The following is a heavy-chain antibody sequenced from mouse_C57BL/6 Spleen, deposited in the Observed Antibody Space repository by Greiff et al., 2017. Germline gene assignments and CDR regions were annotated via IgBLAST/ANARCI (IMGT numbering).Heavy chain of an antibody. CDR3: ARYYYGSSYYFDY. D-gene: IGHD1-1*01. CDR1: GYTFTSYG. Sequence: QVQLKQSGAELARPGASVKLSCKASGYTFTSYGISWVKQRTGQGLEWIGEIYPRSGNTYYNEKFKGKATLPADKSSSTAYMELRSLTSDDSAVYFCARYYYGSSYYFDYWGQGTTLTVSS. CDR2: IYPRSGNT. V-gene: IGHV1-81*01. J-gene: IGHJ2*01.